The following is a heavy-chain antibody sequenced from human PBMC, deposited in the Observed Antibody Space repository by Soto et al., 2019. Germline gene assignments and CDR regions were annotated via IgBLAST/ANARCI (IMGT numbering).Heavy chain of an antibody. J-gene: IGHJ4*02. CDR1: GFTFSNYG. Sequence: EVQLLESGGGLIQRGGSLRLSCEASGFTFSNYGMTWVRLAPGKGLEWVSTISGSGGRTFYADPVKGRFTISRDNSKNTLYLQMNSLRAEDTAVYYCAKEMIASTLADFFDYWGQGTLVTVSS. CDR2: ISGSGGRT. D-gene: IGHD2-21*01. V-gene: IGHV3-23*01. CDR3: AKEMIASTLADFFDY.